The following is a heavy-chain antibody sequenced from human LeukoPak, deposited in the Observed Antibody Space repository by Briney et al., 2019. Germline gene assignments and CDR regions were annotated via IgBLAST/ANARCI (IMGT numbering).Heavy chain of an antibody. CDR1: GYTFTGYY. D-gene: IGHD5-12*01. V-gene: IGHV1-2*02. Sequence: GASVKVSCKASGYTFTGYYMHWVRQAPGQGLEWMGWINPNSGGTNYAQKFQGRVTMTRDTSISTAYMELSRLRSDDTAVYYCARDGYSGYDFSGWFDPWGQGTLVTVSS. CDR2: INPNSGGT. CDR3: ARDGYSGYDFSGWFDP. J-gene: IGHJ5*02.